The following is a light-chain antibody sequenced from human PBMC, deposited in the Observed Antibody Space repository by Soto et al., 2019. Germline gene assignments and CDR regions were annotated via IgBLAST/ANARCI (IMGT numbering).Light chain of an antibody. CDR2: AAS. Sequence: EIVMTQSPTTLSVSPGERATLSCRASQSVSNSLAWYQQKPGQAPRLLIYAASTRATGIPARFSGSGSGTDFTLTISSLRSEDFAVYYCQQYHNWPPITFGQGTRLEIK. J-gene: IGKJ5*01. CDR3: QQYHNWPPIT. CDR1: QSVSNS. V-gene: IGKV3-15*01.